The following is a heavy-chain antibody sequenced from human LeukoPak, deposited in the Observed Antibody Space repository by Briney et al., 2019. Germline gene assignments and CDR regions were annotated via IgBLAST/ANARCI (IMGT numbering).Heavy chain of an antibody. CDR1: GGSISSYY. D-gene: IGHD1-26*01. V-gene: IGHV4-59*01. Sequence: SETLSLTCTVSGGSISSYYWSWIRQPPGKGLEWIGYIYYSGSTNYNPSLKSRVTISVDTSKNQFSLKLSSVTAADTAVYYCARERELRYDAFDIWGQGTMATVSS. CDR2: IYYSGST. J-gene: IGHJ3*02. CDR3: ARERELRYDAFDI.